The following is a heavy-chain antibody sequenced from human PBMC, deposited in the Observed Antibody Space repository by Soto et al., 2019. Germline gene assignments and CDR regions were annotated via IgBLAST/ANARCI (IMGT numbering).Heavy chain of an antibody. CDR1: GFTFSNYA. J-gene: IGHJ6*04. CDR3: TKVRGDPV. D-gene: IGHD4-17*01. Sequence: EVQVLESGGDLVQPGGSLRLSCAASGFTFSNYAMNWVRQAPGKGPEWVSGISAGRSTYYADSVKGRFTISRDNSKSTLFLQMDSLRAEDTALYYWTKVRGDPVWGKGTTVTVSS. V-gene: IGHV3-23*01. CDR2: ISAGRST.